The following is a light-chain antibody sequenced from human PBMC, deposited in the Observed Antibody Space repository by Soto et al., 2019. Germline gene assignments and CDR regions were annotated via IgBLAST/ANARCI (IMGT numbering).Light chain of an antibody. J-gene: IGLJ1*01. CDR2: EVS. CDR3: GSYTSSRIYV. CDR1: SSDVGGYNY. Sequence: SVLTQPASVSVSPGQSITISCTGTSSDVGGYNYVSWYQQHPGKAPKLMIYEVSNRPSGVSDHFSGSKSGNTASLTISGLQAEDEADYYCGSYTSSRIYVFGAGTKVTVL. V-gene: IGLV2-14*01.